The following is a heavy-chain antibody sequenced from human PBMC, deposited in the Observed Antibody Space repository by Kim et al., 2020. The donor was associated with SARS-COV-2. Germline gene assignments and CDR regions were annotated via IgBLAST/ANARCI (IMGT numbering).Heavy chain of an antibody. Sequence: GGSLRLSCAASGFTFSSYEMNWVRQAPGKGLEWVSYISSSGSTIYYADSVKGRFTISRDNAKNSLYLQMNSLRAEDTAVYYCARDPPANDFWSGYQPVNPDHRVPYWGQGTLVTVSS. J-gene: IGHJ4*02. V-gene: IGHV3-48*03. CDR1: GFTFSSYE. CDR2: ISSSGSTI. D-gene: IGHD3-3*01. CDR3: ARDPPANDFWSGYQPVNPDHRVPY.